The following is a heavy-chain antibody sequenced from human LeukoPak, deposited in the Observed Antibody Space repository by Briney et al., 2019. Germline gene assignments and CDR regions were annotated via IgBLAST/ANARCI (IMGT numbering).Heavy chain of an antibody. D-gene: IGHD4-23*01. CDR1: GGSISSYY. V-gene: IGHV4-59*08. CDR2: IYYGGST. Sequence: NTSETLSLTCTVSGGSISSYYWSWIRQPPGKGLEWIGYIYYGGSTNYNPSLKSRVTISVDTSKNQFSLKLSSVTAADTAVYYCARHRDRSVVTDYWGQGTLVTVSS. CDR3: ARHRDRSVVTDY. J-gene: IGHJ4*02.